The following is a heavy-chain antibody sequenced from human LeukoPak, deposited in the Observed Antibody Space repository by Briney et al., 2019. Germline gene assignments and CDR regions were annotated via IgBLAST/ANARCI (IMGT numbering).Heavy chain of an antibody. CDR3: ARRPNRYFGWLPHWSFDY. J-gene: IGHJ4*02. Sequence: SETLSLTCAVYGGSFSGYYWSWIRQPPGKGLEWIGEINHSGSTNYNPSLKSRVTISVDTSKNQFSLKLSSVTAADAAVYYCARRPNRYFGWLPHWSFDYWGQGTLVTVSS. CDR1: GGSFSGYY. V-gene: IGHV4-34*01. CDR2: INHSGST. D-gene: IGHD3-9*01.